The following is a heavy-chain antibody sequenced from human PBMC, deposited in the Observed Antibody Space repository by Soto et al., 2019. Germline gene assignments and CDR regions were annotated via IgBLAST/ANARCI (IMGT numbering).Heavy chain of an antibody. V-gene: IGHV3-23*01. CDR3: AKVEMGWFAH. D-gene: IGHD2-8*01. Sequence: GGSLRLSCAGSGFSFFSYAMSWVRQAPGKGLEWVSTISGSGGHTYYADSVKGRFVVSRDNDKDTVYLHMNSLTGEDTAIYFCAKVEMGWFAHWGQGTQVTVSS. CDR2: ISGSGGHT. J-gene: IGHJ5*02. CDR1: GFSFFSYA.